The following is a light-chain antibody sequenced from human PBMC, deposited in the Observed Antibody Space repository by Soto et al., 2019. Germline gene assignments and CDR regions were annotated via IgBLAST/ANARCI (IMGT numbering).Light chain of an antibody. CDR3: QSYDSRRSYVV. CDR2: EDN. V-gene: IGLV6-57*02. Sequence: NFMLTQPHSVSESPGKTVTISCTGSSGSIASNYVQWYQQRPGSAPTTVIYEDNQGPSGVPDRFSGSIDSSSNSASLTITGLKIEDEADYYYQSYDSRRSYVVFGGGTKLSVL. CDR1: SGSIASNY. J-gene: IGLJ2*01.